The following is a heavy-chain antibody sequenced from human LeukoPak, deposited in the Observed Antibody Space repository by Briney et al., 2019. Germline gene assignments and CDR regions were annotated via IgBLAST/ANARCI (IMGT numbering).Heavy chain of an antibody. D-gene: IGHD3-16*01. Sequence: GGSLRLSCAASGFTFSNYWMSWVRQAPGKGLEWVANIKQDGSETYYVDSVKGRFTISRDNAENSVYLQMNSLRAEDAAVYFCVRDTQRLRDYWGQGTLVTVSS. CDR3: VRDTQRLRDY. V-gene: IGHV3-7*01. CDR2: IKQDGSET. J-gene: IGHJ4*02. CDR1: GFTFSNYW.